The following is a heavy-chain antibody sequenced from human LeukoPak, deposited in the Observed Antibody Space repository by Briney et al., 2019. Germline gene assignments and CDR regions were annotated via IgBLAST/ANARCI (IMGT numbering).Heavy chain of an antibody. J-gene: IGHJ5*02. CDR1: GGSLTSGYY. CDR3: ARGQDPFKTGS. D-gene: IGHD1-1*01. Sequence: PSETLSLTCTVSGGSLTSGYYWTWIRQHPGKGLEWIGYIHSSGSTNYNPSLESRVIMSLDTSQNQFSLKLSSVTAADTAMYYCARGQDPFKTGSWGQGTLVTVSS. CDR2: IHSSGST. V-gene: IGHV4-31*03.